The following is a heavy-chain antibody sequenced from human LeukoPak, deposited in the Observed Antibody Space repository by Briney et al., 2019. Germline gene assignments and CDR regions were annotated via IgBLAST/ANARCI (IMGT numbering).Heavy chain of an antibody. V-gene: IGHV3-23*01. CDR2: ITPTGGTT. CDR1: GFTFSNYG. J-gene: IGHJ5*02. Sequence: GGSLRLSCAASGFTFSNYGMNWVRQAPGKGLEWVSGITPTGGTTYYADFVKGRFTISRDNSKNTVFLQMNSLRVEDTAAYYCARDRTAARGWFDPWGQGTLVTVSS. CDR3: ARDRTAARGWFDP. D-gene: IGHD6-6*01.